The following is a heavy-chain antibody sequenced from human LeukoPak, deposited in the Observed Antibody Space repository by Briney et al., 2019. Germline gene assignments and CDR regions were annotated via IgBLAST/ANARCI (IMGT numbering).Heavy chain of an antibody. D-gene: IGHD3-9*01. CDR1: GFTFDDYA. Sequence: GRPLRLSCAASGFTFDDYAMHWVRQAPGKGLEWVSGISWNSGIIDYADSVKGRFTISRDNAKNSLYLQMNSLRAEDTALYYCARDLDWGAFDAWGQGTLVTVSS. CDR3: ARDLDWGAFDA. CDR2: ISWNSGII. J-gene: IGHJ5*02. V-gene: IGHV3-9*01.